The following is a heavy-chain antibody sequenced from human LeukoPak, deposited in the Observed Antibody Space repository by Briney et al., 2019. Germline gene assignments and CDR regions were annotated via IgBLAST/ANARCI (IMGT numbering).Heavy chain of an antibody. Sequence: GGSLRLSCAASGFTFNTDAMSWVRQAPGKGLEWVSVIGSSGGSIYYADSVKGRFTISRDNSKNTLYLQMNSLRAEDTAVYYCAIWNRRANWFDPWGQGTLVTVFS. V-gene: IGHV3-23*01. J-gene: IGHJ5*02. D-gene: IGHD1-1*01. CDR3: AIWNRRANWFDP. CDR2: IGSSGGSI. CDR1: GFTFNTDA.